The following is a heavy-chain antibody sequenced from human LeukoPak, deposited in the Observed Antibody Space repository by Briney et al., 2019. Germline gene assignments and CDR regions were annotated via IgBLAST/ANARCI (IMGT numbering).Heavy chain of an antibody. CDR2: IYSSGST. J-gene: IGHJ5*02. V-gene: IGHV4-4*07. CDR1: GGSISDYY. D-gene: IGHD6-13*01. Sequence: PSETLSLTCSVSGGSISDYYWTWIRQPAGKGLEWIGRIYSSGSTNYNPSLRSRVTMSVDTTKNQFSLKLTSVIDADTALYYCARGRQPPSGWLDPWGQGTLVTVSS. CDR3: ARGRQPPSGWLDP.